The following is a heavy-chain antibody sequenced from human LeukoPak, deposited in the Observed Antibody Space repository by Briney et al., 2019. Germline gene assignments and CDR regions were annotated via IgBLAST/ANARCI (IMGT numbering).Heavy chain of an antibody. D-gene: IGHD2-21*02. CDR1: GFIFSSYW. V-gene: IGHV3-7*03. J-gene: IGHJ4*02. CDR3: ARDDKCGADCFRPDY. Sequence: QTGGSLRLSCAASGFIFSSYWMSWVRQAPGSGLEWVANIKQDGSEAYYVDSLKGRFTISRDNSKNTLYLQMNSLRAEDTAEYYCARDDKCGADCFRPDYWGQGTLVTVSS. CDR2: IKQDGSEA.